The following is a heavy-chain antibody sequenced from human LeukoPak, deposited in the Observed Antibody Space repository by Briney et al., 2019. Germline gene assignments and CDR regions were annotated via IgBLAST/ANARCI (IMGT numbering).Heavy chain of an antibody. J-gene: IGHJ4*02. CDR2: IYYSGST. Sequence: PSETLSLTCTVSGGSISSSSYYWGWICQPPGKGLEWIGSIYYSGSTYYNPSLKSRVTISVDTSKNQFSLKLSSVTAADTAVYYCARQKGGGGSSPRPFDYWGQGTLVTVSS. CDR3: ARQKGGGGSSPRPFDY. V-gene: IGHV4-39*01. CDR1: GGSISSSSYY. D-gene: IGHD1-26*01.